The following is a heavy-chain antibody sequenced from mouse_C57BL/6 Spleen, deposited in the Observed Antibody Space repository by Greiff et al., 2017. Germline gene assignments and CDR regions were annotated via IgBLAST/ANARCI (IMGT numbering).Heavy chain of an antibody. D-gene: IGHD1-1*01. CDR2: IDPETGGT. CDR1: GYTFTDYE. Sequence: QVQLQQSGAELVRPGASVTLSCKASGYTFTDYEMHWVKQTPVHGLEWIGAIDPETGGTAYTQKFKGKAILTADKSSTTAYMALRSLTSEDSAVYYCTRDYGSSYGYFDVWGTGTTVTVSS. V-gene: IGHV1-15*01. J-gene: IGHJ1*03. CDR3: TRDYGSSYGYFDV.